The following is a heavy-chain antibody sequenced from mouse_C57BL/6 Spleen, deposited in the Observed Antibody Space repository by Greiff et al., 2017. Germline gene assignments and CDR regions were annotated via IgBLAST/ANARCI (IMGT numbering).Heavy chain of an antibody. CDR1: GFSLTSYG. CDR2: IWRGGST. CDR3: AKNDYSNYWYFDV. Sequence: QVQLKESGPGLVQPSQSLSITCTVSGFSLTSYGVHWVRQSPGKGLEWLGVIWRGGSTDYNAAFMSRLSITKDNSKSQVFFKMNSLQADDTAIYYCAKNDYSNYWYFDVWGTGTTVTVAS. D-gene: IGHD2-5*01. J-gene: IGHJ1*03. V-gene: IGHV2-5*01.